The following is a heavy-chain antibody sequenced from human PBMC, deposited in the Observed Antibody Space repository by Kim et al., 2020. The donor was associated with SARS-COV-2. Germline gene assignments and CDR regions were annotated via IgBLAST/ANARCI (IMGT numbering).Heavy chain of an antibody. CDR3: VREIGGKSAY. V-gene: IGHV3-7*03. Sequence: GGSLRLSCVASGFTLSSYWMNWVRQAPGKGLEWVANIKQDGSEIYYVDSVKGRFTISRDNAKNSPYLQMNSLIAEDTAVYHCVREIGGKSAYWGQGTLVT. D-gene: IGHD2-15*01. CDR1: GFTLSSYW. J-gene: IGHJ4*02. CDR2: IKQDGSEI.